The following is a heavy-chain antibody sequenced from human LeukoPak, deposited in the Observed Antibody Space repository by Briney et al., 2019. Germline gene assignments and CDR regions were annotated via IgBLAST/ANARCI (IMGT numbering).Heavy chain of an antibody. J-gene: IGHJ4*02. CDR2: TNPIVGAT. D-gene: IGHD4-23*01. V-gene: IGHV1-69*13. CDR1: GGTFSRYS. CDR3: ARGRVMNDYGGNILEY. Sequence: GSSVKVSCKASGGTFSRYSISWVRQAPGQGLEWMGGTNPIVGATYYAQKFQGRVTISRDESTSIANMELSSLRPDDTAVYYCARGRVMNDYGGNILEYWGQGTLVTVSS.